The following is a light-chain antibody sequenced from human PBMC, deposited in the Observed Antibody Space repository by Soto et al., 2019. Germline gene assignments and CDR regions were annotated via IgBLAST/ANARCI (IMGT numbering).Light chain of an antibody. CDR2: EVN. J-gene: IGLJ2*01. Sequence: QSVLTQPPSASGSPGQSVTISCTGTSSDVDDYNYVSWYQQHPGKAPKLMIYEVNVRPSGVPDRFSGSKSGNTASLTVSGLQAEDEADYYCSSSAGSNNLGVFGGGTKVTVL. CDR3: SSSAGSNNLGV. V-gene: IGLV2-8*01. CDR1: SSDVDDYNY.